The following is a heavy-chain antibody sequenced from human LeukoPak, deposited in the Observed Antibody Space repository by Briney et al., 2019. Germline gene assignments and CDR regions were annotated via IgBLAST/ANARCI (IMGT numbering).Heavy chain of an antibody. D-gene: IGHD3-10*01. V-gene: IGHV4-59*10. Sequence: ASETLSLTCAVYGGSFSGYYWSWIRQPAGKGLEWIGRIYTSGSTNYNPSLKSRVTISVDTSKNQFSLKLSSVTAADTAVYYCAVTYYYGSGRFDYWGQGTLVTVSS. J-gene: IGHJ4*02. CDR2: IYTSGST. CDR1: GGSFSGYY. CDR3: AVTYYYGSGRFDY.